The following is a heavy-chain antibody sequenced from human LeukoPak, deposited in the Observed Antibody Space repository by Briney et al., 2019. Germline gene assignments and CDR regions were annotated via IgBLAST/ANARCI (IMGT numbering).Heavy chain of an antibody. CDR2: ISSSGGTT. Sequence: GGSLRLSCSASGFTFSDYYMCWIRQAPGKGLEWISCISSSGGTTYYAESVKGRFTISRDSDKKSVFLQMNTLSADDTAVYYCARMGRDVYNFSFDYWGQGTLVTVSS. CDR3: ARMGRDVYNFSFDY. V-gene: IGHV3-11*04. CDR1: GFTFSDYY. J-gene: IGHJ4*02. D-gene: IGHD5-24*01.